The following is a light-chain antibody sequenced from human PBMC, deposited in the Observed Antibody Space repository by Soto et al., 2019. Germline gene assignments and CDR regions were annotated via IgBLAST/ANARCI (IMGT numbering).Light chain of an antibody. CDR3: QQANSFPRT. CDR2: AAS. V-gene: IGKV1-12*01. CDR1: QGISSW. J-gene: IGKJ3*01. Sequence: DIQMTQSPSAMSASVGGRVTITCRATQGISSWLAWYQQKPGKAAKLLIYAASSLQSGVTSRFSGSGSGTDFTLTINNLQPEDFATYYCQQANSFPRTFGPGTKVDIK.